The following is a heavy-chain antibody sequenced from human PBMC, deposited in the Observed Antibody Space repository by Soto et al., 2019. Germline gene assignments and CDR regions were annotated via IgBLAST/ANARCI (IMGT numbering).Heavy chain of an antibody. CDR2: ISWDGGST. J-gene: IGHJ6*02. CDR3: AKDEGRYNWNDANTYYYYGMDV. Sequence: GGSLRLSCAASGFTFDDYTMHWVRQAPGKGLEWVSLISWDGGSTYYADSVKGRFTISRDNSKNSLYLQMNSLRTEDTALYYCAKDEGRYNWNDANTYYYYGMDVWGQGTTVTVSS. D-gene: IGHD1-1*01. V-gene: IGHV3-43*01. CDR1: GFTFDDYT.